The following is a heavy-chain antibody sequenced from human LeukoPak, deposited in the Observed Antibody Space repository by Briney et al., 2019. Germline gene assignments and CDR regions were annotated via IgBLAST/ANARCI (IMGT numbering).Heavy chain of an antibody. V-gene: IGHV3-30*04. D-gene: IGHD3-22*01. J-gene: IGHJ6*03. CDR2: ISYDGSNK. Sequence: PGGSLRLSCAASGFTFSSYAMHWVRQAPGKGLEWVAVISYDGSNKYYADSVKGRFTISRDNSKNTLYLQMNSLRAEDTAVYYCARNLNYDSSGYYPASFYMDVWGKGTMVTVSS. CDR1: GFTFSSYA. CDR3: ARNLNYDSSGYYPASFYMDV.